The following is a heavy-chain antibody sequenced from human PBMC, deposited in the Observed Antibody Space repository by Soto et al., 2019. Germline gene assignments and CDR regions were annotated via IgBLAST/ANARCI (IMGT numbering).Heavy chain of an antibody. D-gene: IGHD1-26*01. V-gene: IGHV4-59*08. Sequence: SETLSLTCTVSGGSISSYYWSWIRQPPGKGLEWIGYIYYSGSTNYNPSLKSRVTISVDTSKNQFSLKLSSVTAADTAVYYCARRDSVVGWFDPWGQGTLVTVSS. CDR3: ARRDSVVGWFDP. CDR1: GGSISSYY. J-gene: IGHJ5*02. CDR2: IYYSGST.